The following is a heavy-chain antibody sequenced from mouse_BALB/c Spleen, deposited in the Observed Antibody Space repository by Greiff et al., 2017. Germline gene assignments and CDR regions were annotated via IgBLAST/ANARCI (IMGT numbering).Heavy chain of an antibody. CDR3: ANLPDYYGNPFAY. D-gene: IGHD2-1*01. CDR1: GFTFSSYD. CDR2: IRRVGST. Sequence: EVKLVESGGGLVKPGGSLKLSCAASGFTFSSYDMSWVRQTPEKRLEWVASIRRVGSTYYPDSVKGRFTLSRDNARNILYLQMSSLRSEDTAMYYCANLPDYYGNPFAYWGQGTLVTVSA. J-gene: IGHJ3*01. V-gene: IGHV5-6-5*01.